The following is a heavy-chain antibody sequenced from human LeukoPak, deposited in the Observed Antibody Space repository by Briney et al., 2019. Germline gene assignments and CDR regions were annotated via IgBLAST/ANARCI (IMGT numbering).Heavy chain of an antibody. J-gene: IGHJ6*03. CDR3: ARVFDSGSQAYFYYMDV. V-gene: IGHV4-39*07. Sequence: SETLSLTCTVSGGSISSSTDYWGWIRQPPGKGLEWIGSIYYTGSTYYKPSLKSRVTISVDTSKNQFSLKLSSVTAADTAVYYCARVFDSGSQAYFYYMDVWGKGTTVTIFS. CDR2: IYYTGST. D-gene: IGHD3-10*01. CDR1: GGSISSSTDY.